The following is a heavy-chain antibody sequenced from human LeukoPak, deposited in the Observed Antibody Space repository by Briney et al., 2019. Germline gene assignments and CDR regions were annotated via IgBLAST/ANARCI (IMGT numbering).Heavy chain of an antibody. CDR3: ARAPRLAGHYYFDY. Sequence: SETLSLTCTVSGGSISSYYWSWIRQPPGKGLEWIGYIYYSGSTNYNPSLKSRVTISVDTSKNQFSLKLSSVTAADTAVHYCARAPRLAGHYYFDYWGQGTLVTVSS. CDR1: GGSISSYY. V-gene: IGHV4-59*01. D-gene: IGHD6-19*01. J-gene: IGHJ4*02. CDR2: IYYSGST.